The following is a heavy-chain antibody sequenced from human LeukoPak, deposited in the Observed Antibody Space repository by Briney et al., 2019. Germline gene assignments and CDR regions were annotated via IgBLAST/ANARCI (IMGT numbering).Heavy chain of an antibody. CDR3: ARDSSSVPEY. CDR1: GFILSDHW. J-gene: IGHJ4*02. D-gene: IGHD2-2*01. V-gene: IGHV3-74*01. Sequence: GGSLRLSCAASGFILSDHWMCWVRQGPGKGLVWLSRKYDGSYTSYADSVKGRFTVSRDNAKNTLYLQMNSLRAEDTAVYYCARDSSSVPEYWGQGTPVTVSS. CDR2: KYDGSYT.